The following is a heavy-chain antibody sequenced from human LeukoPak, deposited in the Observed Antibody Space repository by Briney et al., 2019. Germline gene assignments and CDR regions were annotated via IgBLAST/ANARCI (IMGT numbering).Heavy chain of an antibody. Sequence: SVKLSCKASGGTFSSYAISWVRQAPGQGLEWMGRIIPIFGTANYAQKFQGRVTITTDKSTSTAYMELSSVRSEDTAVYYCAREGYVTRYNTHWFDPWGQGTLVTVSS. CDR3: AREGYVTRYNTHWFDP. CDR1: GGTFSSYA. V-gene: IGHV1-69*05. D-gene: IGHD4-23*01. CDR2: IIPIFGTA. J-gene: IGHJ5*02.